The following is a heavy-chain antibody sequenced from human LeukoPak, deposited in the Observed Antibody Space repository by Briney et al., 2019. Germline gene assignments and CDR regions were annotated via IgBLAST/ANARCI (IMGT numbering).Heavy chain of an antibody. D-gene: IGHD6-6*01. J-gene: IGHJ4*02. CDR3: AIDRIAARCFDY. V-gene: IGHV3-11*01. CDR2: ISSSGNTI. CDR1: GFTFSDYY. Sequence: GGSLRLSCAASGFTFSDYYMSWIRQAPGKGLEWVSYISSSGNTIYYADSVKGRFTISRDNAKNSLYLQMNSLRAEDTAVYYCAIDRIAARCFDYWGQGTLVTVSS.